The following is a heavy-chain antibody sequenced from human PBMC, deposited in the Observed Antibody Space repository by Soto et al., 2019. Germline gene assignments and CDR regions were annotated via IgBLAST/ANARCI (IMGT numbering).Heavy chain of an antibody. CDR1: GFSFSDYA. CDR3: ARAGEMATITDY. CDR2: ISSSSSYI. Sequence: GGSLRLSCKASGFSFSDYAMTWVRQAPGKGLEWVSSISSSSSYIYYADSVKGRFTISRDNAKNSLYLQMNSLRAEDTAVYYCARAGEMATITDYWGQGTLVTVSS. V-gene: IGHV3-21*01. D-gene: IGHD5-12*01. J-gene: IGHJ4*02.